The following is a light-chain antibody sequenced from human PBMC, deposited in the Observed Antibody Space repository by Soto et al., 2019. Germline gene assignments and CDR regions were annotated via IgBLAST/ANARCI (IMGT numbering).Light chain of an antibody. CDR1: QSVSSSF. V-gene: IGKV3-20*01. J-gene: IGKJ1*01. CDR3: QQNGSSPWT. Sequence: EIVLTQSPGTLSLSPGERATLSCRASQSVSSSFLGWYQQKPGQAPRLLIYGASTRATGIPDRFSGSGSGTDFTLTISRLEPEDVAVYYCQQNGSSPWTFGQGTKVEIK. CDR2: GAS.